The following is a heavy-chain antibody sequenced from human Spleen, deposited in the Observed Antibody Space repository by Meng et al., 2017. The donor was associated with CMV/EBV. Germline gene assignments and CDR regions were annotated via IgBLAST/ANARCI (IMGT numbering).Heavy chain of an antibody. Sequence: GSLRLSCTVSGGSVSSGSYYWSWIRQPPGKGLEWIGYIYYSGSTNYNPSLKSRVTISVDTSNNQFSLRRTSVTAADTAVYFCARVAYYYDATGQWGDWFDPWGQGILVTVSS. CDR3: ARVAYYYDATGQWGDWFDP. CDR1: GGSVSSGSYY. J-gene: IGHJ5*02. D-gene: IGHD3-16*01. CDR2: IYYSGST. V-gene: IGHV4-61*01.